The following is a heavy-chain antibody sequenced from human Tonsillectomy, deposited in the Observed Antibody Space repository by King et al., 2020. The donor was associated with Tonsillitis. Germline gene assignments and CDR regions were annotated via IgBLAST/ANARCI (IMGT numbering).Heavy chain of an antibody. D-gene: IGHD4-17*01. CDR3: ARNRDYGDYVDF. CDR1: GDYLTSGGYF. Sequence: VQLQESGPGLVRPSQTLSLICSVSGDYLTSGGYFWSWIRQHPDKGLAWIGSIYHSGPTYHTPSLRGRLFMSVDTSKNQFSLRLTSVTAADTAVYYCARNRDYGDYVDFWGQGTLVAVSS. CDR2: IYHSGPT. V-gene: IGHV4-31*03. J-gene: IGHJ4*02.